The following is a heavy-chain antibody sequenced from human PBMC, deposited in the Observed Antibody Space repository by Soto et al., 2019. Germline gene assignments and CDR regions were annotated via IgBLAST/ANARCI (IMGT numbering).Heavy chain of an antibody. CDR3: ARDRRSSGWRLDAFDI. D-gene: IGHD6-19*01. Sequence: PSETLSLTCAVYGGSFSGYYWSWIRQPPGKGLEWIGEINHSGSTNYNPSLKSRVTISVDTSKNQFSLKLSSVTAADTAVYYCARDRRSSGWRLDAFDIWGQGTMVTVSS. J-gene: IGHJ3*02. CDR1: GGSFSGYY. CDR2: INHSGST. V-gene: IGHV4-34*01.